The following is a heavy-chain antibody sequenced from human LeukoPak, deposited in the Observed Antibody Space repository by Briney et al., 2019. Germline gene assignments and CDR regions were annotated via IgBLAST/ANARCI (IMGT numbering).Heavy chain of an antibody. CDR3: TGKYYYDSSGYYYADY. CDR2: IYYGST. CDR1: GGSISSSPYY. J-gene: IGHJ4*02. D-gene: IGHD3-22*01. Sequence: SETLSLTCTVSGGSISSSPYYWGWIRQPPGKGLEWIASIYYGSTYYNPSLKSRLTISLDTSKNQFSLKLSSVTAADTAVYYCTGKYYYDSSGYYYADYWGQGTLVTVSS. V-gene: IGHV4-39*07.